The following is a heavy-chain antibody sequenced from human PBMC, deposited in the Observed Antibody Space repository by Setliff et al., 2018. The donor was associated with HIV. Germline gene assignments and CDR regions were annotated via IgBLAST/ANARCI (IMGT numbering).Heavy chain of an antibody. J-gene: IGHJ5*02. CDR3: ARDRSSGWSKDWFDT. D-gene: IGHD6-19*01. Sequence: SETLSLTCAVYGESFSGFYWTWIRQPPGKGLEWIGDINHSGRTNYNPSLKSRVTISVDTSKNQFSLKLTSVTASDTAVYYCARDRSSGWSKDWFDTWGQGILVTVSS. CDR1: GESFSGFY. CDR2: INHSGRT. V-gene: IGHV4-34*01.